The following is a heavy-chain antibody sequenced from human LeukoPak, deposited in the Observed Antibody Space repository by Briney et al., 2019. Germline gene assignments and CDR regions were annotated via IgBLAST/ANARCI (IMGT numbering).Heavy chain of an antibody. CDR1: GFTVSSNY. Sequence: GGSLGLSCAASGFTVSSNYMSWVRQAPGKGLEWVSVIYSGGSTYYADSVKGRFTISRDNSKNTLYLQMNSLRAEDTAVYYCARVRSYGTFDYWGQGTLVTVSS. D-gene: IGHD5-18*01. CDR2: IYSGGST. CDR3: ARVRSYGTFDY. J-gene: IGHJ4*02. V-gene: IGHV3-53*01.